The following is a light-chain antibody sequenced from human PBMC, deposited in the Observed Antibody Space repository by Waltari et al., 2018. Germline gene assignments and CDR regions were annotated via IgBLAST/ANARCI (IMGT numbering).Light chain of an antibody. CDR3: AAWDDSLNGLV. CDR2: YDD. Sequence: QSVLTQPPSVSEAPRQRVTISCSGSSSNLGNNAVNWYQQLPGKAPKLLIYYDDLLPSGVSDRFSGYKSGTSASLSISGLQSEDEADYYCAAWDDSLNGLVFGGGTKLTVL. J-gene: IGLJ2*01. CDR1: SSNLGNNA. V-gene: IGLV1-36*01.